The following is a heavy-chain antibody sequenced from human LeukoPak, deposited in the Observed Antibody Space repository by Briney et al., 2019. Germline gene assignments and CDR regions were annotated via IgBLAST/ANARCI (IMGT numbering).Heavy chain of an antibody. CDR3: ARGYYGSGSNWFVH. CDR2: MNPTSGST. D-gene: IGHD3-10*01. Sequence: GPVEASCKASGYTFTRYDLICGRGATGHRVEWWGGMNPTSGSTGYAQKLQGRVTLTRDTSISTAYMEMSSLRSDDTAVYYCARGYYGSGSNWFVHWGEGTLVTVSS. CDR1: GYTFTRYD. V-gene: IGHV1-8*01. J-gene: IGHJ5*02.